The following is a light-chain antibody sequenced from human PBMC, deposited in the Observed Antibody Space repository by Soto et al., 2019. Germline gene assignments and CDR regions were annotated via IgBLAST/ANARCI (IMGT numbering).Light chain of an antibody. CDR3: CSYAGSYNTVV. CDR1: SSDVGGYNY. J-gene: IGLJ2*01. V-gene: IGLV2-11*01. CDR2: DVS. Sequence: QSALTQPRSVSGSPGQSVTISCTGTSSDVGGYNYVSWYQQHPGKAPKLMIYDVSKRPSGVPDRFSGSKSGNTASLTISGLQAEDEADDYCCSYAGSYNTVVFGGGTKLTVL.